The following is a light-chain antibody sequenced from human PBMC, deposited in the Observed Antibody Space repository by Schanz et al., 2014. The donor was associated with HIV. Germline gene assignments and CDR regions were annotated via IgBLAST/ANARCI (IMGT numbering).Light chain of an antibody. Sequence: QSALTQPASVSGSPGQSITISCTGTSSDVGTYNLVSWYQQHPGKAPKVMIYEVTKRPSGVPDRFSGSKSGNTASLTVSGLQAEDEAVYHCSSYAGNNNLLFGGGTKLTVL. CDR3: SSYAGNNNLL. J-gene: IGLJ3*02. CDR1: SSDVGTYNL. V-gene: IGLV2-8*01. CDR2: EVT.